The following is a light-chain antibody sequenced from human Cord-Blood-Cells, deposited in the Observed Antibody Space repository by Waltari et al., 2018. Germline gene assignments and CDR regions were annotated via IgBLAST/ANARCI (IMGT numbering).Light chain of an antibody. Sequence: QSALTQPASVSGSPGQSITISCTGTSSDVGGYNYVSWYQQHPGKAPKLIIYDVSKRPSGVSNRFSGSKSGNTASLTISGLQAEDEADYYYSSYTSSSTLVFGGGTKLTVL. CDR2: DVS. CDR3: SSYTSSSTLV. V-gene: IGLV2-14*01. CDR1: SSDVGGYNY. J-gene: IGLJ3*02.